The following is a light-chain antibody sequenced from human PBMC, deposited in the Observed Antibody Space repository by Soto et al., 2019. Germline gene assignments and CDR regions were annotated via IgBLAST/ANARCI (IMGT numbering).Light chain of an antibody. J-gene: IGKJ4*01. CDR2: AAS. Sequence: IQLTQSPSSLPAAVGDRVTITCRASQGITTYLAWYQQKPGKAPKLLIYAASTLQSGVPSRFSGSASGTEFTLTISSLQPEDFATYYCQQVSRYPLNFGGGTKVDIK. V-gene: IGKV1-9*01. CDR1: QGITTY. CDR3: QQVSRYPLN.